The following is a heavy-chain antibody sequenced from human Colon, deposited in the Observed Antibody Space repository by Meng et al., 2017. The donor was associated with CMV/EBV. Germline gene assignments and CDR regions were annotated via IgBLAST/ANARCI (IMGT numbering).Heavy chain of an antibody. J-gene: IGHJ4*02. CDR1: GFTFSSYW. CDR3: ATSRTFDY. Sequence: GESLKISCAASGFTFSSYWMSWVRQAPGKGLEWVANIKQDGSKKYYVDSVKGRFTISRDNAKNSLYLQMNSLRAEDTAVYYCATSRTFDYWGQGTLVTVSS. CDR2: IKQDGSKK. V-gene: IGHV3-7*01.